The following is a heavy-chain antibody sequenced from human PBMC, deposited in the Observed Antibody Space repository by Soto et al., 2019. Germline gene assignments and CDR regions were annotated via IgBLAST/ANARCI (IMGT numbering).Heavy chain of an antibody. CDR2: INPSGCNT. CDR1: GYTFTSYY. V-gene: IGHV1-46*01. J-gene: IGHJ6*02. Sequence: ASVKVSCKASGYTFTSYYMHWVRQAPGQGLEWMGIINPSGCNTSYAQKFQGRVTMTRDKSTNTVYMEVSSLRSEDTAVYYCAREYADPVTQCGDTFYYYGMDVWGQGTTVTVSS. D-gene: IGHD2-8*01. CDR3: AREYADPVTQCGDTFYYYGMDV.